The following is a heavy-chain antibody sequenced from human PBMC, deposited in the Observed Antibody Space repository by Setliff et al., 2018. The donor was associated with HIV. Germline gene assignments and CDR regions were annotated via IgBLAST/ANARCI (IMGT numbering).Heavy chain of an antibody. D-gene: IGHD2-15*01. V-gene: IGHV1-2*02. Sequence: GASVKVSCKASGYTFTEFYVHWVRQAPGEGLEWIGWIYPNTGGTNYAQKFQGRVTMTRDTSISTAYMELSRLRSDDTAVYYCARAGVVVAATSYYYGMDVWGQGTTVTVSS. CDR2: IYPNTGGT. J-gene: IGHJ6*02. CDR1: GYTFTEFY. CDR3: ARAGVVVAATSYYYGMDV.